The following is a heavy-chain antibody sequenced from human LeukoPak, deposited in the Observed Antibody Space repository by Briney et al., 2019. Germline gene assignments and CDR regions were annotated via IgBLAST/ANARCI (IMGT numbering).Heavy chain of an antibody. V-gene: IGHV4-59*02. CDR3: ARHGGGGTYYYFDY. J-gene: IGHJ4*02. CDR2: VHYSGST. D-gene: IGHD1-26*01. Sequence: SETLSLTCTVSGGSVSGYFWSWIRQPPGKGLEWMGYVHYSGSTNYDSSVKSRVTMSVDTSKNQVSLKLNSVTAADTALYYCARHGGGGTYYYFDYWGQGTLVTVSS. CDR1: GGSVSGYF.